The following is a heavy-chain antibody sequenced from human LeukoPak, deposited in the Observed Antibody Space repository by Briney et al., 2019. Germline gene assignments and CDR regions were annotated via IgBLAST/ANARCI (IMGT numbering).Heavy chain of an antibody. CDR1: GGSISSSSYY. J-gene: IGHJ3*02. V-gene: IGHV4-39*01. D-gene: IGHD3-22*01. CDR2: LFYSGTT. CDR3: GRQERNYDSSGYLSPGAFDI. Sequence: SETLSLTCTVSGGSISSSSYYWGWIRQLPGKGLEWIGNLFYSGTTYYNPSLKSRVTISVDTSKNQFSLKLTSVTAADTAVYYCGRQERNYDSSGYLSPGAFDIWGQGTLVTVSS.